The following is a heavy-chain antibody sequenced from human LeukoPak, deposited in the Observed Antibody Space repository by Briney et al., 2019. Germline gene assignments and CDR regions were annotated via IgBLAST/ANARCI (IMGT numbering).Heavy chain of an antibody. V-gene: IGHV3-21*01. J-gene: IGHJ4*02. Sequence: GGSLRLSCAASGFTFSSYAMNWVRQAPGKGLEWVSSISGGSNNINYAGSVKGRFTISRDNAKKSLYLQVNSVRAEDTAVYYCARDPGYSSGWFDYWGQGALVTVSS. CDR1: GFTFSSYA. D-gene: IGHD6-19*01. CDR3: ARDPGYSSGWFDY. CDR2: ISGGSNNI.